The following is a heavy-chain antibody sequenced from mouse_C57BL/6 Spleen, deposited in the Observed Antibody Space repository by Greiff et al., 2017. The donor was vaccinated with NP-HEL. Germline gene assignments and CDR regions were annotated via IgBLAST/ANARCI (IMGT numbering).Heavy chain of an antibody. J-gene: IGHJ2*01. D-gene: IGHD1-3*01. CDR3: ARDVKSLDY. CDR2: ISDGGSYT. Sequence: EVKVVESGGGLVKPGGSLKLSCAASGFTFSSYAMSWVRQIPEKRLEWVATISDGGSYTYYPDNVKGRFTISRDNAKNNLYLQMSHLKSEDTAMYYCARDVKSLDYWGQGTTLTVSS. CDR1: GFTFSSYA. V-gene: IGHV5-4*01.